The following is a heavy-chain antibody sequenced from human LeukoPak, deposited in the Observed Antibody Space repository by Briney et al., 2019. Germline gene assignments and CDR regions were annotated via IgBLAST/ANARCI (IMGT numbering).Heavy chain of an antibody. CDR1: GGPISSYY. V-gene: IGHV4-59*01. D-gene: IGHD3-10*01. Sequence: SEALSLTCTVSGGPISSYYWSWIRQPPGKGLEWIGYIYYSGSTNYNPSLKSRVTISVDTSKNQFSLKLSSVTAADTAVYYCAGAAGFGELWEYCGHRTLVTVSS. CDR2: IYYSGST. J-gene: IGHJ4*01. CDR3: AGAAGFGELWEY.